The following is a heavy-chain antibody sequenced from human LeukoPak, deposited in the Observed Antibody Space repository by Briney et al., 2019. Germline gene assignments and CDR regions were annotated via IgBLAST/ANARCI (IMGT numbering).Heavy chain of an antibody. CDR2: INPNSGGT. V-gene: IGHV1-2*02. CDR3: ARGVEDCWRGYYSRYFDY. Sequence: GASVKVSCKASGYTFTGYYMHWVRRAPGQGLEWMGCINPNSGGTNYAQKFQGRVTMTRDTSISTAYWELSRLRVDDTAVLYCARGVEDCWRGYYSRYFDYWGQGTLVTVSS. CDR1: GYTFTGYY. D-gene: IGHD3-3*01. J-gene: IGHJ4*02.